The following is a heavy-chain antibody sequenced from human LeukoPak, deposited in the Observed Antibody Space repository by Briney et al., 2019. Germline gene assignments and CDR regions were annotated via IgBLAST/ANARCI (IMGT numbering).Heavy chain of an antibody. J-gene: IGHJ4*02. Sequence: PGGSLRLSCSASGFTFTTYGMNWVRQAPGKGLEWVSGIGGSGTRTYYADSVKGRFTISRDSSKNTLYLQMNSLRDEDTAVYYCAKDRGSGSYYHYFDYWGQGTLVTVSS. CDR2: IGGSGTRT. CDR3: AKDRGSGSYYHYFDY. CDR1: GFTFTTYG. V-gene: IGHV3-23*01. D-gene: IGHD3-10*01.